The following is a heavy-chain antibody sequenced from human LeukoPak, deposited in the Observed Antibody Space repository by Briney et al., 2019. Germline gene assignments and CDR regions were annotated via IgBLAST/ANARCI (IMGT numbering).Heavy chain of an antibody. CDR1: GFXFTGYY. CDR2: INPNSGGT. CDR3: GRVLRSTPRWFDP. J-gene: IGHJ5*02. Sequence: ASLSLSCEASGFXFTGYYIHWVRQAPGQGLEWMGWINPNSGGTNYAQKFQGRLTMTRDTSISTAYMELSRLRSDDTAVYYCGRVLRSTPRWFDPWGQGTLVTVSS. V-gene: IGHV1-2*02. D-gene: IGHD2-2*01.